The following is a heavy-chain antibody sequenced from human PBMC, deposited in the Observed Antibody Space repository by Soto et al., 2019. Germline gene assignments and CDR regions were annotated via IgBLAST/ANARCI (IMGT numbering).Heavy chain of an antibody. D-gene: IGHD6-6*01. CDR1: GFTFSSYA. CDR3: ARVLLIAARPLKLYYGMDV. J-gene: IGHJ6*02. CDR2: ISYDGSNK. Sequence: GGSLRLSCAASGFTFSSYAMHWVRQAPGKGLEWVAVISYDGSNKYYADSVKGRFTISRDNSKNTLYLQMNSLRAEDTAVYYCARVLLIAARPLKLYYGMDVWGQGTTVTVSS. V-gene: IGHV3-30-3*01.